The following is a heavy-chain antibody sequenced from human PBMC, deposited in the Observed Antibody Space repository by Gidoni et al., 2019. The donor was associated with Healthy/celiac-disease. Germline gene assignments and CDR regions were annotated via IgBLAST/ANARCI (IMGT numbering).Heavy chain of an antibody. CDR1: GGSFSGYY. V-gene: IGHV4-34*01. D-gene: IGHD6-6*01. CDR2: INHGGST. CDR3: ARGVVKQLPPPHGDAFDI. J-gene: IGHJ3*02. Sequence: QVQLQQWGAGLLKPSETLSLTCAVSGGSFSGYYWSWIRQPPGKGLEWIGEINHGGSTNYNPSLKSRVTISVDTSKNQFSLKLSSVTAADTAVYYCARGVVKQLPPPHGDAFDIWGQGTMVTVSS.